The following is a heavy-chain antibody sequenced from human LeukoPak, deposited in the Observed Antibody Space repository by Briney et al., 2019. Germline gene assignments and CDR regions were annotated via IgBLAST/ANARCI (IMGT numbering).Heavy chain of an antibody. J-gene: IGHJ5*02. CDR3: ARPGITGTPVDP. Sequence: SETLSLICAVYGGSFSGYYWGWIRQPPGKGLEWIGSIYYSGSTYYNPSLKSRVTISVDTSKNQFSLKLSSVTAADTAVYYCARPGITGTPVDPWGQGTLVTVSS. D-gene: IGHD1-20*01. CDR1: GGSFSGYY. V-gene: IGHV4-39*01. CDR2: IYYSGST.